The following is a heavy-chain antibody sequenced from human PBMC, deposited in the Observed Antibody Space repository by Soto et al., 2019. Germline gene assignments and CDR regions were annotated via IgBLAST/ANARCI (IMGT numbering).Heavy chain of an antibody. Sequence: SETLSLTCTGSGGSISSSSYYWGWIRQPPGKGLEWIGSIYYSGSTYYNPSLKSRVTISVDTSKNQFSLKLSSVTAADTAVYYCERHPSPYGVEMATIHPNFDYWGQGTLVTVSS. V-gene: IGHV4-39*01. J-gene: IGHJ4*02. D-gene: IGHD3-3*01. CDR1: GGSISSSSYY. CDR2: IYYSGST. CDR3: ERHPSPYGVEMATIHPNFDY.